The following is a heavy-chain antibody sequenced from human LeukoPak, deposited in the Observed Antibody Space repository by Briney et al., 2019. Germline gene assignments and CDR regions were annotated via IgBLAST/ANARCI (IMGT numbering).Heavy chain of an antibody. V-gene: IGHV3-23*01. J-gene: IGHJ4*02. Sequence: GGSLRLSCAASGFTFSSYAMSWVRQAPGKGLGWVSAISGSGGSTYYADSVKGRFTISRDNSKNTLYLQMNSLRAEDTAVYYCAKAGRGYSYGGFDYWGQGTLVTVSS. D-gene: IGHD5-18*01. CDR1: GFTFSSYA. CDR2: ISGSGGST. CDR3: AKAGRGYSYGGFDY.